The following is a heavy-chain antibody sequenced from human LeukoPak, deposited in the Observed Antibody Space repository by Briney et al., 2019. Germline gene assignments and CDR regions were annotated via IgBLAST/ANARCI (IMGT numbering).Heavy chain of an antibody. J-gene: IGHJ4*02. V-gene: IGHV3-7*01. CDR2: IKHDESDR. CDR3: ASHDAWRFKY. Sequence: GGSLRLSCTASGFSWMSWVRQAPGKGLEWVANIKHDESDRHYADSLEGRFTISRDNAKNSLYLQMNSLRAEDTGVYYCASHDAWRFKYWGQGTHVTVSS. D-gene: IGHD1-1*01. CDR1: GFSW.